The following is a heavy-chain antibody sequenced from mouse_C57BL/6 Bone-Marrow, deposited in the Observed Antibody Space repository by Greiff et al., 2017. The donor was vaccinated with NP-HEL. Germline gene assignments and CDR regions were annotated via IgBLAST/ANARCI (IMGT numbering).Heavy chain of an antibody. CDR1: GYTFTSYW. J-gene: IGHJ4*01. CDR3: ARYDYDGGPYYARDY. Sequence: QVQLQQSGAELVKPGASVKMSCKASGYTFTSYWITWVKQRPGQGLEWIGDIYPGSGSTNYNEKFKSKATLTVDTSSSTAYMQLSSLTSEDSAVYYCARYDYDGGPYYARDYWGQGTSVTVSS. CDR2: IYPGSGST. D-gene: IGHD2-4*01. V-gene: IGHV1-55*01.